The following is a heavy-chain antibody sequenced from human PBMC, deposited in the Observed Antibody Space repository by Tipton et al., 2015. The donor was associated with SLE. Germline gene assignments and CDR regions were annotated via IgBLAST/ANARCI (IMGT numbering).Heavy chain of an antibody. J-gene: IGHJ6*02. Sequence: TLSLTCAVSGASIRSSSHYWGWIRQPPGKGLEWIGNIHYTGSTHYNPSLESRVTMSVDTSKNQFSLNLSSVTAADTAVYYCVRGPKDVWGQGTTVTVSS. CDR3: VRGPKDV. CDR2: IHYTGST. CDR1: GASIRSSSHY. V-gene: IGHV4-39*07.